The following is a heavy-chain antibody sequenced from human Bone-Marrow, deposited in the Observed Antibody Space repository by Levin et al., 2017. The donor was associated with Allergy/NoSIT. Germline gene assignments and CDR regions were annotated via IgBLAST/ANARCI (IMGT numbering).Heavy chain of an antibody. CDR2: IGSGGAT. V-gene: IGHV3-23*01. D-gene: IGHD1-26*01. Sequence: ETLSLTCEASGFTFTNSVMRWVRQAPGKGLEWVSSIGSGGATFFSDSVKGRFTISRDTSKSTLYMQMNSLTAEDTAVYYCAKGGGYYFESWGQGTLVTVLS. CDR3: AKGGGYYFES. J-gene: IGHJ4*02. CDR1: GFTFTNSV.